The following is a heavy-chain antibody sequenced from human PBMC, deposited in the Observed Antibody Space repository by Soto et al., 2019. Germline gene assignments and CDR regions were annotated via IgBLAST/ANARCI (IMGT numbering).Heavy chain of an antibody. CDR1: GFTFSSYG. V-gene: IGHV3-74*01. CDR3: ARESMWAPDY. J-gene: IGHJ4*02. D-gene: IGHD1-26*01. CDR2: INGDGSST. Sequence: VRLVESGGGVVQPGRSLRLSCVASGFTFSSYGIHWVRQAPGKGLEWVSRINGDGSSTSNADPVKGRFTISRDNAKNTLYLEMNSLRAEDTAVYYCARESMWAPDYWGQGTLVAVSS.